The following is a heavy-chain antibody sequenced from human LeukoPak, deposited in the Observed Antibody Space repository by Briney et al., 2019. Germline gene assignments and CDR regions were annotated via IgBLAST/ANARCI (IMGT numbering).Heavy chain of an antibody. CDR1: GFTLSSYG. V-gene: IGHV3-30*03. J-gene: IGHJ4*02. D-gene: IGHD4-17*01. Sequence: PGRSLRLSCAASGFTLSSYGMHWVRQAPVKGLEWVAVISYDGSNKYYADSVKGRFTISRDNSKNTLYLQMNSLRAEDTAVYYCATLPHPRHDYGFQGDWGQGTLVTVSS. CDR2: ISYDGSNK. CDR3: ATLPHPRHDYGFQGD.